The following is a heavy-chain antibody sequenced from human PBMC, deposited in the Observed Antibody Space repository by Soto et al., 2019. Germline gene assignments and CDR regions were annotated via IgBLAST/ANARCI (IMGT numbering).Heavy chain of an antibody. V-gene: IGHV3-30*03. CDR3: ARAPKGSGPPFDY. J-gene: IGHJ4*02. CDR2: ISHDGTNK. Sequence: PGGSLRLSCEVSGFTFSAYGMHWVRQAPGKGLEWVAAISHDGTNKNYGDSVKGRFTISRDNSKNTLYLQMNSLRAEDTAVYYCARAPKGSGPPFDYWGQGTLVTVSS. CDR1: GFTFSAYG. D-gene: IGHD2-15*01.